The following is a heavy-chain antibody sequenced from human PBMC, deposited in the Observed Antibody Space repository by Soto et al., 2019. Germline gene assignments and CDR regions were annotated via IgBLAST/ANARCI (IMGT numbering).Heavy chain of an antibody. D-gene: IGHD3-16*01. CDR2: ISKSGDAT. CDR3: VRGCWGTNHDH. J-gene: IGHJ4*02. CDR1: EFTFSSYG. V-gene: IGHV3-23*01. Sequence: EVQLLESGGGLVQPGGSLRLSCAASEFTFSSYGMTWVRQAPGKGLEWVADISKSGDATYYADSVKGHFTISRDNSQNTLYLQMNSLRAEDTATYYCVRGCWGTNHDHWGQGTPVIVSS.